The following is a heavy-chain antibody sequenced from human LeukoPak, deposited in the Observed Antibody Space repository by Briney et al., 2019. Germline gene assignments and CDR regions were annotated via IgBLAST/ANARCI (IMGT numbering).Heavy chain of an antibody. D-gene: IGHD3-3*01. CDR3: ASMPGPNLEWLSHYYYYYYMDV. V-gene: IGHV4-59*08. Sequence: SPSETLSLTCTVSGGSINSYYWSWIRQPPGKGLEWIGNIYYSGSTNYNPSLKSRVTISVDTSKNQFSLKLSSVTAADTAVYYCASMPGPNLEWLSHYYYYYYMDVWGKGTTVTVSS. J-gene: IGHJ6*03. CDR1: GGSINSYY. CDR2: IYYSGST.